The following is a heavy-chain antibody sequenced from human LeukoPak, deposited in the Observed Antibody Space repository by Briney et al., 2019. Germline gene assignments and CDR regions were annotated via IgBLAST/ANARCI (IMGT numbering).Heavy chain of an antibody. V-gene: IGHV4-39*01. D-gene: IGHD6-19*01. CDR1: GGSISSSSYY. CDR3: ARHSSGWYWFDY. Sequence: SETLSLTCTVSGGSISSSSYYWGWLRQPPGTGLEWIGSIYFSGSTYYNPSLKSRVTISVDTSKNQFSLKLSSVTAADTAVYYCARHSSGWYWFDYWGQGTLVTVSS. CDR2: IYFSGST. J-gene: IGHJ4*02.